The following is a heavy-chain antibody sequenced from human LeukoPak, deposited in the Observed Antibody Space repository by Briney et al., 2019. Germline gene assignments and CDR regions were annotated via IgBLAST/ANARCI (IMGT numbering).Heavy chain of an antibody. Sequence: ASVKVSCKASGYTFNGYYMFWVRQAPGQGLEWMGWINPNSGGTNYAQEFQGRVTMTRDTSISTAYMELSRLRSDDTAVYYCARGDRTIVVVVAAIGGYWGQGTLVTVSS. J-gene: IGHJ4*02. CDR1: GYTFNGYY. D-gene: IGHD2-15*01. CDR2: INPNSGGT. V-gene: IGHV1-2*02. CDR3: ARGDRTIVVVVAAIGGY.